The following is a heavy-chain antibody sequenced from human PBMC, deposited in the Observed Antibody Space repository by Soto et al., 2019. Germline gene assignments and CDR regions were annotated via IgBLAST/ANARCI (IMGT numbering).Heavy chain of an antibody. D-gene: IGHD6-19*01. CDR3: ARHVNLPVAGTRFDS. V-gene: IGHV4-59*08. Sequence: SETLSRTCPVSGGSISGYYWCWRRAPPGKGLDWMGYFQSIGSPNYTPSLRSRVTMSIDTSQGQFSLKLSSVTATDTAVYYCARHVNLPVAGTRFDSWGRGTLVT. J-gene: IGHJ4*02. CDR1: GGSISGYY. CDR2: FQSIGSP.